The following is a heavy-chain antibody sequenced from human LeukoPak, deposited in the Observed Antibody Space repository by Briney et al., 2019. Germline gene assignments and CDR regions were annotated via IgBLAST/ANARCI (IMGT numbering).Heavy chain of an antibody. Sequence: ETLSLTCAVYGGSFSGYYWSWIRQPPGKGLEWVSAISGSGGSTYYADSVKGRFTISRDNSKNTLYLQMNSLRAEDTAVYYCAKEPYYDSSGYLGWFDPWGQGTLVTVSS. J-gene: IGHJ5*02. CDR2: ISGSGGST. CDR1: GGSFSGYY. CDR3: AKEPYYDSSGYLGWFDP. V-gene: IGHV3-23*01. D-gene: IGHD3-22*01.